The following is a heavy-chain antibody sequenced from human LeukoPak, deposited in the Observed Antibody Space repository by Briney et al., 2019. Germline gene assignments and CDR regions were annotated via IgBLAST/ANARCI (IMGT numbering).Heavy chain of an antibody. CDR3: ARGPHWDPHFDY. J-gene: IGHJ4*02. CDR2: INPNSGGT. Sequence: ASVKVSCKASGFTFTAYHMHWVRQAPGQGLEWMGWINPNSGGTNYAQKFQGRVTMTRDTSISTAYMELSGLRSDDTAVYYCARGPHWDPHFDYWGQGTLVTVSS. V-gene: IGHV1-2*02. D-gene: IGHD7-27*01. CDR1: GFTFTAYH.